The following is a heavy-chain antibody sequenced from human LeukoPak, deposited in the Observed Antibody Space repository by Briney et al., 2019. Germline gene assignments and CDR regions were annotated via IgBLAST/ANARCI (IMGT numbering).Heavy chain of an antibody. CDR1: GDSVSSNSAA. CDR3: ARDGWVGDQVGWFDP. CDR2: TYYRSKWNN. J-gene: IGHJ5*02. V-gene: IGHV6-1*01. Sequence: SQTLSLTCAISGDSVSSNSAAWNWLRQSPSRGLEWLGRTYYRSKWNNDYAASVKSRITINPDTSNNLVSLQLNSVTPDDTAVYYCARDGWVGDQVGWFDPWGQGTLVTVSS. D-gene: IGHD3-10*01.